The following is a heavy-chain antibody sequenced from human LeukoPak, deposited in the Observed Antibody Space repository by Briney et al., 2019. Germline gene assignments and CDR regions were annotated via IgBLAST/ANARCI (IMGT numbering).Heavy chain of an antibody. J-gene: IGHJ4*02. CDR2: ISSSGSTI. Sequence: GGSLRLSCAASRFTFSDYYMSWIRQAPGKGLEWVSYISSSGSTIYYADSVKGRFTISRDNAKNSLYLQMNSLRAEDTAVYYCARIGEHYYDSSGFHFDYWGQGTLVTVSS. D-gene: IGHD3-22*01. CDR1: RFTFSDYY. V-gene: IGHV3-11*01. CDR3: ARIGEHYYDSSGFHFDY.